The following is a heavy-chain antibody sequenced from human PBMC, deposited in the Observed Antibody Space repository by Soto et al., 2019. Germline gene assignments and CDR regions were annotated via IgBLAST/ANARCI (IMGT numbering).Heavy chain of an antibody. D-gene: IGHD2-21*02. J-gene: IGHJ4*02. CDR3: ARGRDDCGGDCYLFFY. V-gene: IGHV4-59*01. CDR2: ISYSGIT. CDR1: GGSTSRDY. Sequence: PSETLSLTCSVSGGSTSRDYWSWIRQPPGKGLEWIGYISYSGITNYNPSLKSRVTISGDTSKNQFSLKLSSVTAADTAVYYCARGRDDCGGDCYLFFYWGQGTLVTVSS.